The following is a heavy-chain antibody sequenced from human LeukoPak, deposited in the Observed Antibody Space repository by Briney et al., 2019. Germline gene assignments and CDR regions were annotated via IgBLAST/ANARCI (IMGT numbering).Heavy chain of an antibody. CDR2: ISSSSSTI. V-gene: IGHV3-48*02. J-gene: IGHJ4*02. CDR1: GFTFSSYS. Sequence: GGSLRLSCAASGFTFSSYSMNWVRQAPGKGLEWVSYISSSSSTIYYADSVKGRFTISSDNAKNSLYLQMNSLRDGDTAVYYCATRNYYGSGSYYNVGYWGQGTLVTVSS. CDR3: ATRNYYGSGSYYNVGY. D-gene: IGHD3-10*01.